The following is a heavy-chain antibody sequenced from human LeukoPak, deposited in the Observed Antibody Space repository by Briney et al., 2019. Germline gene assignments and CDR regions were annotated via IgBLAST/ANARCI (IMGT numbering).Heavy chain of an antibody. CDR1: GGSFSGYY. Sequence: SETLSLTCAVYGGSFSGYYSSWIRQPPGKGLEWIGEINHSGSTNYNPSLKSRVTISVDTSKNQFSLKLSSVTAADTAVYYCARVEGNYDSSPDARRRTRLFDYWGQGTLVTVSS. J-gene: IGHJ4*02. CDR3: ARVEGNYDSSPDARRRTRLFDY. D-gene: IGHD3-3*01. V-gene: IGHV4-34*01. CDR2: INHSGST.